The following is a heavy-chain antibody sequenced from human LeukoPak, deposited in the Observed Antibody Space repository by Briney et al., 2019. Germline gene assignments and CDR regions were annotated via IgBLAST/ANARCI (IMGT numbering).Heavy chain of an antibody. J-gene: IGHJ5*02. CDR1: GGSISSSSYY. Sequence: SETLSLACTVSGGSISSSSYYWGWIRQPPGKGLEWIGSIYYSGSTYYNPSLKSRVTISVDTAKNQFSLKLSSVTAADTAVYYCARLGRRGNWFDPWGQGTLVTVSS. CDR2: IYYSGST. V-gene: IGHV4-39*01. CDR3: ARLGRRGNWFDP. D-gene: IGHD3-16*01.